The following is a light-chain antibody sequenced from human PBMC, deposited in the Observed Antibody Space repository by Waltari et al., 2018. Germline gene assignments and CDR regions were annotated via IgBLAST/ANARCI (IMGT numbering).Light chain of an antibody. V-gene: IGKV3-20*01. CDR3: HQHHTTPWT. CDR1: QSVSSSY. J-gene: IGKJ1*01. Sequence: DIVLTQSPGTLSLSPGERATLSCRASQSVSSSYLAWYQQKPGQAPRLLIYGASSRATGIPDRFSGSGSGTDFTLTISRLEPEDFAVYYCHQHHTTPWTFGQGTEVEI. CDR2: GAS.